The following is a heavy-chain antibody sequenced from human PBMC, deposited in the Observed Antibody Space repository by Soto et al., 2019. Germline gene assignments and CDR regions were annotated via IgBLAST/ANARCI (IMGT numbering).Heavy chain of an antibody. J-gene: IGHJ2*01. CDR2: ISSSSSFV. Sequence: EVQLVESGGGLVKPGGSLRLSCAASGFTFSSYSMNWVRQAPGKGLEWVSSISSSSSFVYYADSVKGRFTISRDNAKNSLFLQTNRLRAEDTAVYYCARDRDWHFDLWGRGTLVTVSS. CDR3: ARDRDWHFDL. CDR1: GFTFSSYS. V-gene: IGHV3-21*01. D-gene: IGHD3-10*01.